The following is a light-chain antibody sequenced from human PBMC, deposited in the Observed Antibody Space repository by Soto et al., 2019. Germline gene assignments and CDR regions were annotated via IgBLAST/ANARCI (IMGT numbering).Light chain of an antibody. Sequence: DIQMTQSPSTLSASVGYRFTITCRASQSVLNWLAWYQQKPGKAPKLLIYKASSLQSGVPSRFSGSGSGTEFTLTISSLQPDDFATYYCQQYNSYTRTFGQGTTGDIK. CDR2: KAS. CDR3: QQYNSYTRT. CDR1: QSVLNW. V-gene: IGKV1-5*03. J-gene: IGKJ1*01.